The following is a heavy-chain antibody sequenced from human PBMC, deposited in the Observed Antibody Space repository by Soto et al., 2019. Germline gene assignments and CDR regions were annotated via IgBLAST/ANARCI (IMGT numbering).Heavy chain of an antibody. V-gene: IGHV3-23*01. Sequence: GGSLRLSCAASGFTFSSYGMSWVRQAPGKGLEWVSVISAGGSNTYYADSVKGRFTISRDNSKNTMFLQMNSLRAEDTAVYYCAKYISPCSGGTCYRLFDYWGQGTLVTVSS. CDR3: AKYISPCSGGTCYRLFDY. CDR2: ISAGGSNT. J-gene: IGHJ4*02. D-gene: IGHD2-15*01. CDR1: GFTFSSYG.